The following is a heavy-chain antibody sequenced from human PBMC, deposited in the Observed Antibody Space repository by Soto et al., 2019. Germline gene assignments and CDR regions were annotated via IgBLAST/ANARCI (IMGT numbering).Heavy chain of an antibody. CDR1: GFTVSSNY. D-gene: IGHD2-2*01. Sequence: EVQLVESGGGLVQPGGSLRLSCAASGFTVSSNYMSWVRQAPGKGLEWVSVIYSGGSTYYADSVKGRFTISRDNSTNTLYLQMNSLRAEDTAVYYCASIGYCSSTSCHEVDYWGQGTLVTVSS. V-gene: IGHV3-66*01. CDR2: IYSGGST. J-gene: IGHJ4*02. CDR3: ASIGYCSSTSCHEVDY.